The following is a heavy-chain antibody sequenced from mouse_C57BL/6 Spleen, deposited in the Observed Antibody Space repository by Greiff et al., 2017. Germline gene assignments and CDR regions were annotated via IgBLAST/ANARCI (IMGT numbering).Heavy chain of an antibody. CDR3: ARGGEYSNYPWFAY. V-gene: IGHV14-2*01. CDR1: GFNIKDYY. J-gene: IGHJ3*01. D-gene: IGHD2-5*01. CDR2: IDPEDGET. Sequence: EVQLQQSGAELVKPGASVKLSCTASGFNIKDYYMHWVKQRTEQGLEWIGRIDPEDGETKYAPKFPGKATITADTSSNTAYLQLSSLTSEDTAVDYCARGGEYSNYPWFAYWGQGTLVTVSA.